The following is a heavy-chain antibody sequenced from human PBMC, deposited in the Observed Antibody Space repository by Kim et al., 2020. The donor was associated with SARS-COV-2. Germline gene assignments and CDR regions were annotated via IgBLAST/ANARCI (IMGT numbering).Heavy chain of an antibody. J-gene: IGHJ5*01. CDR1: GFTFEHYY. D-gene: IGHD1-1*01. CDR2: IMQDGSDK. CDR3: ARVKTGTTPLFDS. Sequence: GGSLILSCAASGFTFEHYYMSWVRQAPGKGLEWVANIMQDGSDKFYVDSVKGRFTISRDNAKSSLYLQLNSLRVEDTAIYYCARVKTGTTPLFDSWGLGT. V-gene: IGHV3-7*01.